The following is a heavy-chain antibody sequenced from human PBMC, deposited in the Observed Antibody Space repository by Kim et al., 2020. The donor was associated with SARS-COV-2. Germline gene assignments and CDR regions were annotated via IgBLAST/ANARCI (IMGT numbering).Heavy chain of an antibody. CDR3: ARAAPIEAGPTDDY. D-gene: IGHD6-13*01. J-gene: IGHJ4*02. V-gene: IGHV1-18*01. Sequence: ARKLQGRATMTTDTSTSTAYMELRSLRSDDTAVYYCARAAPIEAGPTDDYWGQGTLVTVSS.